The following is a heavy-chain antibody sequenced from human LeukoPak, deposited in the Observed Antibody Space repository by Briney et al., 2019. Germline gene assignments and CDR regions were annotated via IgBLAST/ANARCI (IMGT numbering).Heavy chain of an antibody. Sequence: PGGSLRPSCAASGFTFSSYAMSWVRQAPGKGLEWVSAISGSGGSTYYADSVKGRFTISRDNSKNTLYLQMNSLRAEDTAVYYCANGSPRYYYGMDVWGQGTTVTVSS. CDR2: ISGSGGST. CDR3: ANGSPRYYYGMDV. V-gene: IGHV3-23*01. J-gene: IGHJ6*02. CDR1: GFTFSSYA.